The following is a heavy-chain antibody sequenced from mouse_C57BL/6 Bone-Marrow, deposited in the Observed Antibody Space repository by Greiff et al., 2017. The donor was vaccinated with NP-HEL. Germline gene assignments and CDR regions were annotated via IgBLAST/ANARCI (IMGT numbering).Heavy chain of an antibody. CDR2: ISSGGDYI. Sequence: EVKLVESGEGLVKPGGSLKLSCAASGFTFSSYAMSWVRQTPEKRLEWVAYISSGGDYIYYADTVKGRFTISRDNARNTLYLQMSSLKSEDTAMYYCTRDYYYGSSLGFAYWGQGTLVTVSA. J-gene: IGHJ3*01. V-gene: IGHV5-9-1*02. CDR1: GFTFSSYA. D-gene: IGHD1-1*01. CDR3: TRDYYYGSSLGFAY.